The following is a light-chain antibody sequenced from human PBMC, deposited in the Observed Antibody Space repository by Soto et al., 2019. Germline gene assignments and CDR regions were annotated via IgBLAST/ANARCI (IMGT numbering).Light chain of an antibody. CDR3: SSYAGSNTVYV. CDR1: SSDIGGYNY. CDR2: EVN. V-gene: IGLV2-8*01. J-gene: IGLJ1*01. Sequence: QSALTQPPSASGSPGQSVTISCTGTSSDIGGYNYVSWYQQHPGKAPKVMIYEVNKRPSGFPDRFSGSKSVNTASLTVSGLQAEDEADYYCSSYAGSNTVYVFGTGTKLTVL.